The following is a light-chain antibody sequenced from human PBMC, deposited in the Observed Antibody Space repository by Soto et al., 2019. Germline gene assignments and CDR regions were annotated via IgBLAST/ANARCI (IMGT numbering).Light chain of an antibody. V-gene: IGLV2-8*01. Sequence: QSALTQPPSASGSPGQSVTISCTGTSSDVGGYHYVSWYQQHPGKAPNLMIHEVTKRPSGVPDRFSGSKSGNTASLTVSGLQGEDGADYYCSSYAGSNNLVFGGGTKRTVL. CDR1: SSDVGGYHY. J-gene: IGLJ2*01. CDR3: SSYAGSNNLV. CDR2: EVT.